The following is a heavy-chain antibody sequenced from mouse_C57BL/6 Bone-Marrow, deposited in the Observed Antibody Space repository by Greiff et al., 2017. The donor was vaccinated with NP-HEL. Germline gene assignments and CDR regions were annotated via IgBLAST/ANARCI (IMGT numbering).Heavy chain of an antibody. CDR2: IDPANGNT. Sequence: VQLQQSVAELVRPGASVKLSCTASGFNIKNTYMHWVKQRPEQGLEWIGRIDPANGNTKYAPKFQGKATITADTSSNTAYLQLSSLTSEDTAILFRATGYGRRYSARVAYRGQGTLVTVSA. CDR1: GFNIKNTY. V-gene: IGHV14-3*01. D-gene: IGHD1-1*01. J-gene: IGHJ3*01. CDR3: ATGYGRRYSARVAY.